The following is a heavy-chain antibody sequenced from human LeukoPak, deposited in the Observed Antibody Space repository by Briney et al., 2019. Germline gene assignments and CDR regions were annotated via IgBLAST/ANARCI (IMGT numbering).Heavy chain of an antibody. V-gene: IGHV4-34*01. CDR3: AKGSGRWYSSSSFDY. J-gene: IGHJ4*02. Sequence: SETLSLTCAVYGGSFSGYYWSWIRQPPGKGLEWIGEINHSGSTNYNPSLKSRVTISVDTSKNQFSLKLSSVTAADTAVYYCAKGSGRWYSSSSFDYWGQGTLVTVSS. CDR2: INHSGST. CDR1: GGSFSGYY. D-gene: IGHD6-6*01.